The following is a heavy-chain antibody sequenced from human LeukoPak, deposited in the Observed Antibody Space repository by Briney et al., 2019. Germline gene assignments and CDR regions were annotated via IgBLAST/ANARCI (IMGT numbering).Heavy chain of an antibody. V-gene: IGHV3-23*01. CDR1: GFTFSSHG. D-gene: IGHD3-9*01. CDR2: ISGSGDNT. CDR3: AKDPLLLRYFDWLPNYLDY. J-gene: IGHJ4*02. Sequence: PGGSLRLSCAASGFTFSSHGMSWVRQAPGKGLEWVSTISGSGDNTYYADSVKGRFTISRDNSKNTLYLQMNSLRAEDTAVYYCAKDPLLLRYFDWLPNYLDYWGQGTLVTVSS.